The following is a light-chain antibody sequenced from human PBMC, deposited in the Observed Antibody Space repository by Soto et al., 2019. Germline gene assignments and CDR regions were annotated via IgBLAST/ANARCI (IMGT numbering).Light chain of an antibody. J-gene: IGKJ1*01. CDR2: QAS. V-gene: IGKV1-5*03. CDR1: QSISNW. CDR3: HQDDDYACT. Sequence: DIQMTQSPSTLSASVKESVATNCWASQSISNWLAWYQQKLGRAPNLLIYQASVLDSRVPSRFSGIGCGTEFTLTISGLQPDDFAAYYCHQDDDYACTVVQGTKVDLK.